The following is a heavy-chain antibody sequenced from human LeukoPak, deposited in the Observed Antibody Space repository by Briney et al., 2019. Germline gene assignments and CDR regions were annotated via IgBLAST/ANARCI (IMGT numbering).Heavy chain of an antibody. J-gene: IGHJ4*02. V-gene: IGHV3-48*04. CDR3: AKAPHSSPNYYFDY. D-gene: IGHD6-13*01. CDR2: ISSSSSTI. Sequence: GGSLRLSCAASGFTFSSYSMNWVRQAPGKGLEWVSYISSSSSTIYYADSVKGRFTISRDNAKNSLYLQMNSLRAEDTAVYYCAKAPHSSPNYYFDYWGQGTLVTVSS. CDR1: GFTFSSYS.